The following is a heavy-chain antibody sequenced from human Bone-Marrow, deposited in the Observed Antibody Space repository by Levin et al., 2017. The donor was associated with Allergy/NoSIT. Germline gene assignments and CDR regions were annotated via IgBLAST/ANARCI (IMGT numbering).Heavy chain of an antibody. V-gene: IGHV1-69*01. CDR1: GGTFSSYA. CDR2: IIPIFGTA. CDR3: AKVPYYYYYYGMDV. J-gene: IGHJ6*02. Sequence: KISCKASGGTFSSYAISWVRQAPGQGLEWMGGIIPIFGTANYAQKFQGRVTITADESTSTAYMELSSLRSEDTAVYYCAKVPYYYYYYGMDVWGQGTTVTVSS.